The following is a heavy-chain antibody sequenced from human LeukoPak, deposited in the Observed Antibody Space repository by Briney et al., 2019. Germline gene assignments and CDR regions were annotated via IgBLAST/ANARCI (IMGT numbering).Heavy chain of an antibody. D-gene: IGHD3-22*01. V-gene: IGHV3-23*01. Sequence: GGSLTLSCAASGFTVSSNYMSWVRQAPGKGLEWVSGIRASDDTTYYVYSGNGRFTVSRDNSKNTLYMKMNSVRVEDTAVYYCRFYTSGSDYWGQGTLVTVSS. CDR1: GFTVSSNY. CDR3: RFYTSGSDY. J-gene: IGHJ4*02. CDR2: IRASDDTT.